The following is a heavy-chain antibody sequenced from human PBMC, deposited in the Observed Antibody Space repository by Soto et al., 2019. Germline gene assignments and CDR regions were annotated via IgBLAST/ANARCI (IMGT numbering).Heavy chain of an antibody. CDR2: INPTGGDT. Sequence: QVQLVQSGAEVKKPGASVQVSCKASGYTFTTYFMHWVRQAPGQGFEWMGRINPTGGDTVYAKKFQGRVTVSRDTSRSTVYIVLGSLTSKDTAVYYCARGSYASNVFIMDVWGQGTTVTVSS. CDR3: ARGSYASNVFIMDV. D-gene: IGHD2-2*01. V-gene: IGHV1-46*01. CDR1: GYTFTTYF. J-gene: IGHJ6*02.